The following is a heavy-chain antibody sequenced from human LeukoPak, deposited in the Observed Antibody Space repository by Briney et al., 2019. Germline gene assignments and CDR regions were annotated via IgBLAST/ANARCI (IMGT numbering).Heavy chain of an antibody. CDR2: IYYSGST. D-gene: IGHD1-26*01. V-gene: IGHV4-61*01. Sequence: SETLSLTCTVSGVSVSSVSYYWSWIRQPPGKGLEWIGYIYYSGSTNYNPSLKSRVSISGDTSKNQFSLKVNSVTAADTAVYYCARIVGASYGMDVWGQGTTVTVSS. CDR1: GVSVSSVSYY. CDR3: ARIVGASYGMDV. J-gene: IGHJ6*02.